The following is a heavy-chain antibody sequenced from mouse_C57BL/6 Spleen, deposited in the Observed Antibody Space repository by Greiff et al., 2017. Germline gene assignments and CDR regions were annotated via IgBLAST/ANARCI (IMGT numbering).Heavy chain of an antibody. Sequence: VKLVESDAELVKPGASVKISCKVSGYTFTDHTIHWMKQRPEQGLEWIGYIYPRDGSTKYNEKFKGKATLTADKSSSTAYMQLNSLTSEDSAVXFCARGITTVHCFDYWGQGTTLTVSS. D-gene: IGHD1-1*01. V-gene: IGHV1-78*01. CDR2: IYPRDGST. J-gene: IGHJ2*01. CDR3: ARGITTVHCFDY. CDR1: GYTFTDHT.